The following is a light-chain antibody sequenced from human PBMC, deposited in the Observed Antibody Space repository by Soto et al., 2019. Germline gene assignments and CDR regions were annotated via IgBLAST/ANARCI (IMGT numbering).Light chain of an antibody. J-gene: IGKJ1*01. V-gene: IGKV3-15*01. Sequence: EIVMKHSPATLSVSPGERATLSSSPSQNVGNNLVWYQQKPGQAPRLLIYGASTRAAGIPDRFSGSGSGTEFTLTISGLQSDDFAVYYCQQFNNWPPWTFGQGTKVDIK. CDR3: QQFNNWPPWT. CDR1: QNVGNN. CDR2: GAS.